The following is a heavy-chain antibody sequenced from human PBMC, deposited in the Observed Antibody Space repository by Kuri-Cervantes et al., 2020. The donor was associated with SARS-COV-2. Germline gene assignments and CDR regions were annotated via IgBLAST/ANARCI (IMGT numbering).Heavy chain of an antibody. Sequence: GESLKISCAASGFTVSSNYMSWVRQAPGKGLEWVSVIYSGGSTYYADSVKGRFTISRDNAKNSLYLQMSSLRVEDTAVYYCTRMSSGGSPDYWGQGTLVTVSS. J-gene: IGHJ4*02. D-gene: IGHD2-15*01. CDR2: IYSGGST. CDR1: GFTVSSNY. CDR3: TRMSSGGSPDY. V-gene: IGHV3-53*01.